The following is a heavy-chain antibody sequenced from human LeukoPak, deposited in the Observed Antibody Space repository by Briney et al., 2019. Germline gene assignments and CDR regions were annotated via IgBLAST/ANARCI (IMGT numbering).Heavy chain of an antibody. CDR2: IYYSGST. Sequence: PSETLSLTCTVSGGSISSYYWSWIRQPPGKGLEWIGYIYYSGSTNYNPSLKSRVTISVDTSKNQFSLKLSSVTAADTAVYYCARGSRELGYWGQGTLVTVSS. V-gene: IGHV4-59*12. D-gene: IGHD1-26*01. CDR1: GGSISSYY. CDR3: ARGSRELGY. J-gene: IGHJ4*02.